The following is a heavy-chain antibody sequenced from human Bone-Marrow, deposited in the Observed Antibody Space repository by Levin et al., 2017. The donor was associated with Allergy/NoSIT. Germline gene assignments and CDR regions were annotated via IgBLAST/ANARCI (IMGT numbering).Heavy chain of an antibody. CDR3: AREDIVVVPAAMERLYYYYYMDV. J-gene: IGHJ6*03. V-gene: IGHV3-11*06. CDR1: GFTFSDYY. Sequence: LSLTCAASGFTFSDYYMSWIRQAPGKGLEWVSYISSSSSYTNYADSVKGRFTISRDNAKNSLYLQMNSLRAEDTAVYYCAREDIVVVPAAMERLYYYYYMDVWGKGTTVTVSS. CDR2: ISSSSSYT. D-gene: IGHD2-2*01.